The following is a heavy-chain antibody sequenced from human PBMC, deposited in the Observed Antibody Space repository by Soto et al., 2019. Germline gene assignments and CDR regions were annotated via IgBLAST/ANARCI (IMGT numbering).Heavy chain of an antibody. CDR1: GFTFINYA. D-gene: IGHD3-22*01. CDR3: AKARYYDSTGYLYYFDY. V-gene: IGHV3-23*01. J-gene: IGHJ4*02. Sequence: GGSLRLSCASSGFTFINYAMSWVRQAPGKGLEWVSSITCSGDYTYYADSVKGRFTISRDNSKNTLYLQMNSLRAEDTAVYYCAKARYYDSTGYLYYFDYWGQGTLVTVSS. CDR2: ITCSGDYT.